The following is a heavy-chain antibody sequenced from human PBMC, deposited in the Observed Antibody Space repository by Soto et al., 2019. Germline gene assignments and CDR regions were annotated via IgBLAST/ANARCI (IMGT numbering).Heavy chain of an antibody. CDR3: ARVERMLGGSYYFDY. CDR2: TYYRSKRYN. D-gene: IGHD1-26*01. Sequence: KQSQTLSLTCAISGDSVSSNSAAWNWIRQSPSRGLEWLGRTYYRSKRYNDYAVSVKSRITINPDTSKNQFSLQLNSVTPEDTAVYYCARVERMLGGSYYFDYWGQGTLVTVSS. CDR1: GDSVSSNSAA. J-gene: IGHJ4*02. V-gene: IGHV6-1*01.